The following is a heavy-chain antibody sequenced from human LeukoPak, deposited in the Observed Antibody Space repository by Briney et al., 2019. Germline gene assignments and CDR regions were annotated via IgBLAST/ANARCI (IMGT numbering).Heavy chain of an antibody. CDR2: FSRSGPDT. V-gene: IGHV3-23*01. CDR1: GFTFGSSA. J-gene: IGHJ4*02. D-gene: IGHD6-13*01. Sequence: TGGSLRLSCAASGFTFGSSAMSWVRQAPGKGPEWVSTFSRSGPDTYYADSVKGRFTTFRDNSKNTLYLQMNSLRAEDTAVYYCAKGSLGSWYYFDYWGQGTLVTVSS. CDR3: AKGSLGSWYYFDY.